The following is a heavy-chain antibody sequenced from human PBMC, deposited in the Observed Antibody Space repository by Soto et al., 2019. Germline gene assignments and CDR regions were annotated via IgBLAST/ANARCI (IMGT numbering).Heavy chain of an antibody. J-gene: IGHJ6*02. V-gene: IGHV3-30*18. CDR1: GFTFSSYG. CDR3: EKESYRSSSHGMDV. Sequence: GGSLRLSCAASGFTFSSYGMHWVRQAPGKGLEWVAVISYDGSNKYYADSVKGRFTISRDNSKNTLYLQMNSLRAEDTAVYYCEKESYRSSSHGMDVWRQGTTVNV. D-gene: IGHD6-6*01. CDR2: ISYDGSNK.